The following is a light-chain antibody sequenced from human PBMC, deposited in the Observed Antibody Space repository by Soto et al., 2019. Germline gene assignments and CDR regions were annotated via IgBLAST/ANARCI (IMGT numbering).Light chain of an antibody. J-gene: IGLJ3*02. CDR3: TSYSRYRVLV. CDR2: EVS. CDR1: SGGIGGYKY. V-gene: IGLV2-14*01. Sequence: QSALTQPASVSGSLGQSITISCTGTSGGIGGYKYVSWYQQHPGKAPKLIIFEVSKRPSGVSDRFSGSNSGNTASLTISGLQAEDEADYYCTSYSRYRVLVFXGGTKVTVL.